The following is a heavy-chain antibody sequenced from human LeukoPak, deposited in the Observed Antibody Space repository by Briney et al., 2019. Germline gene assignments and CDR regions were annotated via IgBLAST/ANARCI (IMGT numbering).Heavy chain of an antibody. CDR2: IYYSGST. J-gene: IGHJ4*02. Sequence: PSETLSLTCTVPGGSISSGDYYWSWIRQPPGKGLEWIGYIYYSGSTYYNPSLKSRVTISVDTSKNQFSLKLSSVTAADTAVYYCASSYYYDSSGYSTPLDYWGQGTLVTVSS. V-gene: IGHV4-30-4*01. CDR1: GGSISSGDYY. D-gene: IGHD3-22*01. CDR3: ASSYYYDSSGYSTPLDY.